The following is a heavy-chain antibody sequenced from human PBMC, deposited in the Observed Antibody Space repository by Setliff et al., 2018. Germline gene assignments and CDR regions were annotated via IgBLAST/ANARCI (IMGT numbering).Heavy chain of an antibody. CDR1: GVSVASHY. D-gene: IGHD3-3*01. J-gene: IGHJ4*02. V-gene: IGHV4-59*02. Sequence: ASETLSLTCTVSGVSVASHYWSWIRQAPGTGLEWIAYAHDNGETNQNPSLKSRVTISVDTSKNQFSLKMTSVTAADTAIYYCARLNFWSGFWYFTLWGQGTPVTVSS. CDR3: ARLNFWSGFWYFTL. CDR2: AHDNGET.